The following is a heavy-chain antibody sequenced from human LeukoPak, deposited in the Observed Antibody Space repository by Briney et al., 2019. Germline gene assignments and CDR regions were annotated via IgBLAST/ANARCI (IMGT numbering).Heavy chain of an antibody. D-gene: IGHD6-13*01. CDR1: GFTFSDYY. V-gene: IGHV3-11*01. CDR3: AREGWSSSWYGYFDY. J-gene: IGHJ4*02. CDR2: ISSSGSTI. Sequence: SGGSLRLSCAASGFTFSDYYMSWIRQAPGKGLEWVSYISSSGSTIYYADSVKGRFTISRDNAKNSLYLQMNSLRAEDTAVYYCAREGWSSSWYGYFDYWGQGTLVTVSS.